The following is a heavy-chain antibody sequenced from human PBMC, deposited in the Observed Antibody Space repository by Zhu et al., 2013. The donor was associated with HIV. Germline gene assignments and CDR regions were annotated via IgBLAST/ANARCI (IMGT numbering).Heavy chain of an antibody. CDR2: VYSNGRA. J-gene: IGHJ5*02. CDR1: GGSMNMYY. CDR3: ARDRSPRWFDP. V-gene: IGHV4-59*01. Sequence: QVQLRESGPRLVKPSETLSLTCSVSGGSMNMYYWGWIRQSPRKGLEWIGSVYSNGRADYTASLKGRVSISVDKSKNQFSLRLTSVTAADTATYFCARDRSPRWFDPWGQGTLVTVSS. D-gene: IGHD3-10*01.